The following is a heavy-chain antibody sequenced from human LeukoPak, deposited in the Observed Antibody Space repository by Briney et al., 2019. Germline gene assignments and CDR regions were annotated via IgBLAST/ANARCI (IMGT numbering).Heavy chain of an antibody. V-gene: IGHV3-23*01. J-gene: IGHJ6*03. D-gene: IGHD3-10*01. CDR3: AKESRWFGELGLGYYYYMDV. Sequence: PGGSLRLSCAASGFTFSSYGMSWVRQAPGKGLEWVSAISGSGGSTYYADSVKGRFTISRDNSKNTLYLQMNSLRAEDTAVYYCAKESRWFGELGLGYYYYMDVWGKGTTVTISS. CDR2: ISGSGGST. CDR1: GFTFSSYG.